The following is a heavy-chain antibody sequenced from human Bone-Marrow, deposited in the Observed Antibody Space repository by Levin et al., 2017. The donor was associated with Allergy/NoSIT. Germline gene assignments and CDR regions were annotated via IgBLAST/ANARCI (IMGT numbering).Heavy chain of an antibody. CDR2: IIPIFGTA. V-gene: IGHV1-69*06. Sequence: SVKVSCKASGGTFSSYAISWVRQAPGQGLEWMGGIIPIFGTANYAQKFQGRVTITADKSTSTAYMELSSLRSEDTAVYYCARLQDYYGSGSYRYFDLWGRGTLVTVSS. D-gene: IGHD3-10*01. J-gene: IGHJ2*01. CDR1: GGTFSSYA. CDR3: ARLQDYYGSGSYRYFDL.